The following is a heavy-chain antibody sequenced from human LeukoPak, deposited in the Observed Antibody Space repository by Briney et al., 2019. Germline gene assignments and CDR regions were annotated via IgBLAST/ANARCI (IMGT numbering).Heavy chain of an antibody. Sequence: GASVKVSCKVSGYTLTELFMHWVRQAPGKGLEWMGGFDPEDGETIYAQKFQGRVTMTEDASTDKAYMELSSLRSEDTAVYYCATDLKSTVTTMWAFDIWGQGTMVTVSS. CDR3: ATDLKSTVTTMWAFDI. D-gene: IGHD4-17*01. CDR2: FDPEDGET. CDR1: GYTLTELF. J-gene: IGHJ3*02. V-gene: IGHV1-24*01.